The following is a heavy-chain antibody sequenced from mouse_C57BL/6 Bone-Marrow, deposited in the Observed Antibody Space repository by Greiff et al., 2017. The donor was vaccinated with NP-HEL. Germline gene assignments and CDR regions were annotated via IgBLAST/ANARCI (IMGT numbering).Heavy chain of an antibody. CDR1: GYAFSSSW. CDR2: IYPGDGDT. D-gene: IGHD2-9*01. Sequence: QVQLQQSGPELVKPGASVKISCKASGYAFSSSWMNWVKQRPGKGLEWIGRIYPGDGDTNYNGKFKGKATLTADKSSSTAYMQLSSLTSEDSAVYFCAILLWLYYYAMDYWGQGTSVTVSS. J-gene: IGHJ4*01. CDR3: AILLWLYYYAMDY. V-gene: IGHV1-82*01.